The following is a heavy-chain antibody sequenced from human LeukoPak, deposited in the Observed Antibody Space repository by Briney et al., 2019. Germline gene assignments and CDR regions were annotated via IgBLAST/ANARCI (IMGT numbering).Heavy chain of an antibody. Sequence: KPSETLSLTCTVSGGSIISYFWSWIRQPAGKGLEWIGRIYTGGTTNYNPSLKSRVTMSVDTSKNQFSLKLSSVTAADTAIYYCAKSVSLAAAGMYYYYKDVWGKGTTVTVSS. V-gene: IGHV4-4*07. J-gene: IGHJ6*03. CDR1: GGSIISYF. CDR2: IYTGGTT. CDR3: AKSVSLAAAGMYYYYKDV. D-gene: IGHD6-13*01.